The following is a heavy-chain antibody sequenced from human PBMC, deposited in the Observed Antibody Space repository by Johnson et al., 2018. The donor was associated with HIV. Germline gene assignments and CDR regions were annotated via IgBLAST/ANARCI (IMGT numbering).Heavy chain of an antibody. CDR2: IKQDGSEK. CDR1: GFTFSSYW. Sequence: VQLVESGGGVVQPGRSLRLSCAASGFTFSSYWMSWVRQAPGKGLEWVANIKQDGSEKYYVDSVKGRFTISRDNAKNTLYLQMNSLRAEDTAVYYCATSQLALPPGVFDIWGQGTMVTVSS. CDR3: ATSQLALPPGVFDI. V-gene: IGHV3-7*01. D-gene: IGHD6-6*01. J-gene: IGHJ3*02.